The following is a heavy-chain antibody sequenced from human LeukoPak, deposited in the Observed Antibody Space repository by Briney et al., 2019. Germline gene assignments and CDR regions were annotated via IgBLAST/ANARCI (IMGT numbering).Heavy chain of an antibody. J-gene: IGHJ4*02. Sequence: PSETPSLTCTVSGGSISSYYWSWIRQPPGKGLEWIGYIYYSGSTNYNPSLKSRVTISVDTSKNQFSLKLSSVTAADTAVYYCARRSGNYFDYWGQGTLVTVSS. D-gene: IGHD3-10*01. V-gene: IGHV4-59*08. CDR1: GGSISSYY. CDR2: IYYSGST. CDR3: ARRSGNYFDY.